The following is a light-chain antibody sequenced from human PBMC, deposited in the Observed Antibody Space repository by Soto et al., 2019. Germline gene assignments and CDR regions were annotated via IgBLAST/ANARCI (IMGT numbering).Light chain of an antibody. CDR2: KAS. Sequence: DIQMTQSPSPLSASVGDRVTITCRASQSISSWLAWYQQKPGKAPKLLIYKASSLESGVPSRFSGSGSGTEFTLTISSLQPDDFATYYCQQYHTWWTFGQGTKVEI. J-gene: IGKJ1*01. CDR3: QQYHTWWT. V-gene: IGKV1-5*03. CDR1: QSISSW.